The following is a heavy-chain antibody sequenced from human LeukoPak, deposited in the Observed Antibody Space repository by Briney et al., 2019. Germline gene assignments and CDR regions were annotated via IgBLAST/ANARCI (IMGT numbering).Heavy chain of an antibody. J-gene: IGHJ5*02. CDR2: FDPEDGET. D-gene: IGHD3-22*01. CDR3: ARESPIEYYYDSSGENWFDP. CDR1: GYTLTELS. Sequence: ASVKVSCKVSGYTLTELSMHWVRQAPGKGLEWMGGFDPEDGETIYAQKFQGRVTITADESTSTAYMELSSLRSEDTAVYYCARESPIEYYYDSSGENWFDPWGQGTLVTVSS. V-gene: IGHV1-24*01.